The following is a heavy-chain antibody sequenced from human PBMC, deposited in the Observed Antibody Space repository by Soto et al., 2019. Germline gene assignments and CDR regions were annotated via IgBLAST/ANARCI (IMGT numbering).Heavy chain of an antibody. CDR3: VRVAASADTRENFQH. CDR2: MNPNSGHT. J-gene: IGHJ1*01. D-gene: IGHD6-13*01. Sequence: GASVKVSCKASGYTFTSNDINWVRQAPGQGLDWMGRMNPNSGHTGYAQKFQGRVTMTRNTSISTAYMELSSLRSDDTAVYYCVRVAASADTRENFQHWGQGTLVPVSS. V-gene: IGHV1-8*01. CDR1: GYTFTSND.